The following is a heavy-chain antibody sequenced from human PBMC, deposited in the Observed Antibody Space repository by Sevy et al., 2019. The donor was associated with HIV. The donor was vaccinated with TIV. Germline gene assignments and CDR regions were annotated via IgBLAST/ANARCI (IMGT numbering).Heavy chain of an antibody. J-gene: IGHJ4*02. CDR1: GYTFNRHG. CDR3: ARDHAGSVEFYFDH. Sequence: ASVNVSCKASGYTFNRHGLHWVRQAPAQGLEWMGWTATDTGDKRYSQKFQGRLTITTDTSASTLYMELSSLTSEDTAVYYCARDHAGSVEFYFDHWGQGTLVTVSS. CDR2: TATDTGDK. V-gene: IGHV1-3*04.